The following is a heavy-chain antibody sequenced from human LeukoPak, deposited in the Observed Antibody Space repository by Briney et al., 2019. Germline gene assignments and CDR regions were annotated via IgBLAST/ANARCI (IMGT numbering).Heavy chain of an antibody. J-gene: IGHJ3*02. CDR2: INWNGGST. CDR1: GFTFSSYG. CDR3: AREPLWFGELRRSEGQHAFDI. Sequence: GGSLRLSCAASGFTFSSYGMSWVRQAPGKGLEWVSGINWNGGSTGYADSVKGRFTISRDNAKNSLYLQMNSLRAEDTALYYCAREPLWFGELRRSEGQHAFDIWGQGTMVTVSS. D-gene: IGHD3-10*01. V-gene: IGHV3-20*04.